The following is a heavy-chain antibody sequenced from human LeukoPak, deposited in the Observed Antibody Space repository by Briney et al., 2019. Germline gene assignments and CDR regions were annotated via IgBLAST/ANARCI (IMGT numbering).Heavy chain of an antibody. V-gene: IGHV3-23*01. CDR2: ISGSGGST. Sequence: GGSLRLSCAASGFTFSSYAMSWVRQAPGKGPKWVSAISGSGGSTYYADSVKGRFTISRDNSKNTLYLQMNSLRAEDTAVYYCAKDHYGSGWPYYYCGMDVWGQGTTVTVSS. CDR1: GFTFSSYA. D-gene: IGHD6-19*01. J-gene: IGHJ6*02. CDR3: AKDHYGSGWPYYYCGMDV.